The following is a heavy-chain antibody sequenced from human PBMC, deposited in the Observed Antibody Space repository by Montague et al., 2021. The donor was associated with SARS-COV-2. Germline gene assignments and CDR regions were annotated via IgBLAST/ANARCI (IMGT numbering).Heavy chain of an antibody. CDR2: INHSGTT. CDR3: ARLTYYYDSSSSYRTLYYFDY. CDR1: GGSFSGYY. Sequence: SETLSLTCAVYGGSFSGYYWTWIRQSPGKGLEWIAEINHSGTTNYNFNPSLRSRVTISVDTSKSQFSLKLSSVTAADTAVYYCARLTYYYDSSSSYRTLYYFDYWGQGTLVTVSS. D-gene: IGHD3-22*01. J-gene: IGHJ4*02. V-gene: IGHV4-34*01.